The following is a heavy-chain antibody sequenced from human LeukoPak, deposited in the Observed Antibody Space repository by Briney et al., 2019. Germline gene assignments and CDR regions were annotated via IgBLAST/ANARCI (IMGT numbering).Heavy chain of an antibody. J-gene: IGHJ4*02. CDR1: GGSFSGYY. CDR3: ARRRSYALDY. CDR2: INHSGST. D-gene: IGHD3-16*01. Sequence: PSETLSLTCAVYGGSFSGYYWSWIRQPPGKGLGWIGEINHSGSTNYNPSLKSRVTISVDTSKNQFSLKLSSVTAADTAVYYCARRRSYALDYWGQGTLVTVSS. V-gene: IGHV4-34*01.